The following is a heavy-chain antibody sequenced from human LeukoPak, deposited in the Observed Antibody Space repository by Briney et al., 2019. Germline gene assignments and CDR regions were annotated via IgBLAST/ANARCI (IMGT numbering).Heavy chain of an antibody. V-gene: IGHV1-2*07. CDR2: INPNSGGA. CDR1: GYTFTGYY. D-gene: IGHD3-10*01. CDR3: ARDSRVTNGDY. Sequence: ASVKVSCKASGYTFTGYYMHWVRQAPGQGLEWMRWINPNSGGADYALKFQGRVTMTRDTSISTAYMELTRLRSDDTAVYYCARDSRVTNGDYWGQGALVTVSS. J-gene: IGHJ4*02.